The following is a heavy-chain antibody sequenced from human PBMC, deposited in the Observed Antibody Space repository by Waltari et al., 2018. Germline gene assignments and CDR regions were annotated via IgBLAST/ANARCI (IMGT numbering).Heavy chain of an antibody. V-gene: IGHV4-34*01. CDR1: GGPFNRYY. D-gene: IGHD6-13*01. CDR2: INQSGST. Sequence: QVQVQQWGAGLLKPSETLSPTCAVHGGPFNRYYWTWIRQPPGKGLEWIGEINQSGSTKYNPSLKSRVTISVDTSKNQLSLEVNSVTAADTAVYYCARGRAADGQALFDYWGQGTLVTVSS. J-gene: IGHJ4*02. CDR3: ARGRAADGQALFDY.